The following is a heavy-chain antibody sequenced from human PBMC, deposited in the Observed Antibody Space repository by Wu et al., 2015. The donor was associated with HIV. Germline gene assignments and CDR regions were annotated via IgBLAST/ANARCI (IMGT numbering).Heavy chain of an antibody. Sequence: QVKLVQSGIEVKKPGASVKVSCKASGYNFNMFGINWVRQAPGQGLEWVAWISPSNGKTNYAQKVQGRVAVTTDTSTDTVYMELRSLRSDDTAVYFCAKDFVGRATVVTPGLFDYWGQGTLVTVSS. V-gene: IGHV1-18*01. CDR3: AKDFVGRATVVTPGLFDY. CDR1: GYNFNMFG. D-gene: IGHD4-23*01. CDR2: ISPSNGKT. J-gene: IGHJ4*02.